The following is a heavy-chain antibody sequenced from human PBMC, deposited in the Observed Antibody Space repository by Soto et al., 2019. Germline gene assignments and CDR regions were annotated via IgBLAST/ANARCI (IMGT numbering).Heavy chain of an antibody. CDR3: ARVTLGYFGSTSCYTLYYFDY. J-gene: IGHJ4*02. V-gene: IGHV1-69*06. CDR1: GGTFSSYA. D-gene: IGHD2-2*02. CDR2: IIPIFGTA. Sequence: QVQLVQSGAEVKKPGSSVKVSCKASGGTFSSYAISWVRQAPGQGLEWMGGIIPIFGTANYAPKVQGRVTITADKSTSTVYMELSSLRSEDTAVYYCARVTLGYFGSTSCYTLYYFDYWCQGTLVTVSS.